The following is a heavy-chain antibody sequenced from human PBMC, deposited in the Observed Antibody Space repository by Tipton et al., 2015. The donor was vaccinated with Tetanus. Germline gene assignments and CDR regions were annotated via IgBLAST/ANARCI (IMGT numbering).Heavy chain of an antibody. CDR3: GRHGGIYSACWCFDL. D-gene: IGHD1-26*01. CDR2: INHRGGT. J-gene: IGHJ2*01. Sequence: GLVKPSETLSLTCAVSGGSFSGFYWSWIRQPPGKGLAWIGEINHRGGTSYNPSLKSRVTISVDTSKNQFSLNMSSVTAADTAVYYCGRHGGIYSACWCFDLWGRGSLVAVSS. V-gene: IGHV4-34*01. CDR1: GGSFSGFY.